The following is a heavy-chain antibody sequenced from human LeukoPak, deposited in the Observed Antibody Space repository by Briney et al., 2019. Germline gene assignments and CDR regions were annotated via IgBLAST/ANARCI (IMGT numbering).Heavy chain of an antibody. Sequence: SETLSLTCTVSGGSISGYYWSWIRQPPGKGLEWIGEINHSGSTNYNPSLKSRVTISVDTSKNQFSLKLSSVTAADTAVYYCARRPGIAVAGTPWDYWGQGTLVTVSS. V-gene: IGHV4-34*01. CDR1: GGSISGYY. CDR3: ARRPGIAVAGTPWDY. D-gene: IGHD6-19*01. CDR2: INHSGST. J-gene: IGHJ4*02.